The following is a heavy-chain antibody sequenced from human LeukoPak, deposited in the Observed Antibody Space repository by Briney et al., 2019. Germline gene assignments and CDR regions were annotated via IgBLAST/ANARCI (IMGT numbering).Heavy chain of an antibody. J-gene: IGHJ4*02. CDR1: GGSISSSSYY. CDR2: IYYSGST. Sequence: SETLSLTCTVSGGSISSSSYYWGWIRQPPGKGLEWIGSIYYSGSTYYNPSLKSRVTISVDTSKNQFSLKLSSVTAADTAVYYCARRQASYGSGSYGHNYWGQGTLVTVSS. D-gene: IGHD3-10*01. CDR3: ARRQASYGSGSYGHNY. V-gene: IGHV4-39*01.